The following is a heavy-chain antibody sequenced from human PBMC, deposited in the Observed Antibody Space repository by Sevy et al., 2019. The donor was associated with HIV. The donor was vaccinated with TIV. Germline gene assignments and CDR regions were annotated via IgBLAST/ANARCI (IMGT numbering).Heavy chain of an antibody. J-gene: IGHJ4*02. CDR2: ISSSSRTI. Sequence: GGSLRLSFVVSGLTFSSDSMNWVRQAPGKGLEWLAYISSSSRTIYYADSVEGRFTISRDNDKQSVFLQMNNLRDEDSATYYCARDVDTPFVRSFDSWGQGTLVTVSS. CDR1: GLTFSSDS. CDR3: ARDVDTPFVRSFDS. V-gene: IGHV3-48*02. D-gene: IGHD5-18*01.